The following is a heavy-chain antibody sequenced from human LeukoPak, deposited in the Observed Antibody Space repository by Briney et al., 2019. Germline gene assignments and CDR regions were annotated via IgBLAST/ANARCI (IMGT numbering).Heavy chain of an antibody. J-gene: IGHJ4*02. CDR2: ISYDGSNK. D-gene: IGHD6-19*01. CDR1: GFTFSSYA. V-gene: IGHV3-30-3*01. Sequence: PGGSLRLSCAASGFTFSSYAMHWVRQAPGKGLEWVAVISYDGSNKYYADSVKGRFTISRDNSKNTLYLQMNSLRAEDTAVYYCARDGGGIAVAGIDYWGQGTLVTVSS. CDR3: ARDGGGIAVAGIDY.